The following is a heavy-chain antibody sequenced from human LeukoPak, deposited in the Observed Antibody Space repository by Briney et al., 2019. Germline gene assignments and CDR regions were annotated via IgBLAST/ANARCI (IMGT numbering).Heavy chain of an antibody. Sequence: GGSLRLSCAASGFTFSTYGMHWVRQAPGKGLEWVAGINYDGNKKYDADSVKGRFIISRDNSKNTLYLQMNSLRVEDTAVYYCARGAAAVGLYGFDVWGQGTTVTVSS. J-gene: IGHJ6*02. CDR2: INYDGNKK. D-gene: IGHD6-13*01. V-gene: IGHV3-33*01. CDR3: ARGAAAVGLYGFDV. CDR1: GFTFSTYG.